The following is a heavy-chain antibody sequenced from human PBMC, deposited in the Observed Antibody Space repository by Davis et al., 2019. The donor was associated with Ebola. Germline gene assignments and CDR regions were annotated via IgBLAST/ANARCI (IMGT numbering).Heavy chain of an antibody. D-gene: IGHD3-22*01. J-gene: IGHJ6*04. Sequence: GESLKISCAASGFTFSNYAMTWVRQAPGKGLEWVSAIGRADDTYYAGSVKGRFTISRDDAKNSLYLQMNGLRAGDTAVYYCARELPYSSGGHNLYGLDVWGKGTTVTVSS. V-gene: IGHV3-13*01. CDR3: ARELPYSSGGHNLYGLDV. CDR1: GFTFSNYA. CDR2: IGRADDT.